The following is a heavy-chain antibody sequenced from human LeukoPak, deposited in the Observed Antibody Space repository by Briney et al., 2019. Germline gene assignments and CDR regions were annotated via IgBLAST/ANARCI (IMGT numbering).Heavy chain of an antibody. CDR3: ARGGYDFWSGYYTGIPD. Sequence: PSETLSLTCAVYGGSFSGYYWSWVRQPPGKGLEWIGEINHSGSTNYNPSLKSRVTISVDTSKNQFSLKLSSVTAADTAVYYCARGGYDFWSGYYTGIPDWGQGTLVTVSS. CDR2: INHSGST. V-gene: IGHV4-34*01. CDR1: GGSFSGYY. D-gene: IGHD3-3*01. J-gene: IGHJ4*02.